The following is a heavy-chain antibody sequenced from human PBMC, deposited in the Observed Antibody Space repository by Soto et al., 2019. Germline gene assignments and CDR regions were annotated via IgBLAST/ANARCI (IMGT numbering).Heavy chain of an antibody. D-gene: IGHD6-13*01. J-gene: IGHJ4*02. CDR2: ISYDGSNK. Sequence: QVQLVESGGGVVQPGRSLRLSCAASGFTFSSYGMHWVRQAPGKGLEWVAVISYDGSNKYYADSVKGRFTISRDNSKNKLYLQMNSLRAEDTAVYYCAKDSRRGSSWPYYFDYWGQGTLVTVSS. CDR3: AKDSRRGSSWPYYFDY. CDR1: GFTFSSYG. V-gene: IGHV3-30*18.